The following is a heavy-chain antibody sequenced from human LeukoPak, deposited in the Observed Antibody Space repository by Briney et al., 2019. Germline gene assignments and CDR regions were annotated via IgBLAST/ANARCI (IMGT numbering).Heavy chain of an antibody. V-gene: IGHV4-4*07. J-gene: IGHJ6*03. Sequence: SETLSLTCTVSGGSISSYYWSWIRQPAGQGLEWIGRIYTSGSTNYNPSLKSRVTMSVDTSKNQFSLKLSSVTAAGTAVYYCASGSRSYYYYYMDVWGKGTTVTVSS. D-gene: IGHD6-13*01. CDR2: IYTSGST. CDR3: ASGSRSYYYYYMDV. CDR1: GGSISSYY.